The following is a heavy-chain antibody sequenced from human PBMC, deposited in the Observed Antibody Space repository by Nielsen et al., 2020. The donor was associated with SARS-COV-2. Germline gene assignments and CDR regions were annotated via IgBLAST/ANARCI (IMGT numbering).Heavy chain of an antibody. CDR1: GFSFSSYD. CDR3: ARAVAEFGPITPFDAFDI. CDR2: IGTAGDP. D-gene: IGHD3-10*01. V-gene: IGHV3-13*05. Sequence: GGSLRLSCAASGFSFSSYDMHWVRQVTGKGLEWVSTIGTAGDPYYPGSVKGRFTISRDNAKNSLYLQMNSLRAEDTAVYYCARAVAEFGPITPFDAFDIWGQGTMVTVSS. J-gene: IGHJ3*02.